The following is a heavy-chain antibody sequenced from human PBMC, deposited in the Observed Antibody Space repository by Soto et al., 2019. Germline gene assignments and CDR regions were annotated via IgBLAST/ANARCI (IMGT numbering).Heavy chain of an antibody. CDR2: ISYDGSNK. CDR3: AKVSGSWIQLHNPFDY. D-gene: IGHD5-18*01. CDR1: GFTFSSYG. J-gene: IGHJ4*02. Sequence: QPGGSLRLSCAASGFTFSSYGMHWVRQAPGKGLEWVAVISYDGSNKYYADSVKGRFTISRDNSKNTLYLQMNSLRAEDTAVYYCAKVSGSWIQLHNPFDYWGQGTLVTVSS. V-gene: IGHV3-30*18.